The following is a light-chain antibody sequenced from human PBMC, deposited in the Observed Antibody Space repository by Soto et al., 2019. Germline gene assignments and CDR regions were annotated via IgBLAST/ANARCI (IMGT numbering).Light chain of an antibody. CDR3: QVWDSTNDHVL. CDR1: NIGSKS. CDR2: DDG. V-gene: IGLV3-21*02. Sequence: SYELTQPPSVSVAPGQTARITCGGNNIGSKSVHWYQQKPGQAPVLVVYDDGDRPSGIPERFSGSNSGNTATLTISRVEAGDEADYYCQVWDSTNDHVLFCGGTKVTVL. J-gene: IGLJ2*01.